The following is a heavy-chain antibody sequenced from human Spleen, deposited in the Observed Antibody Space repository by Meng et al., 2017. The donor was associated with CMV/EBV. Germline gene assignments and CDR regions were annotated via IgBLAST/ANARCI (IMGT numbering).Heavy chain of an antibody. CDR2: VFYSGST. CDR3: ARLLRGVVPTIDQPFDL. Sequence: SETLSLTCSVSGGSISSGRYYWGWIRQPPGKGLEWIGTVFYSGSTYYTPSLKSRVTISVDTSKNQLSLRLSSVTAADTAMYYCARLLRGVVPTIDQPFDLWGQGTLVTVSS. V-gene: IGHV4-39*07. D-gene: IGHD5-12*01. J-gene: IGHJ4*02. CDR1: GGSISSGRYY.